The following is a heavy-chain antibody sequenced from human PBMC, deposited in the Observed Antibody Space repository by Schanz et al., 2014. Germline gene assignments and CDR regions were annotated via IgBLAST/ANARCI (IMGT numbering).Heavy chain of an antibody. Sequence: QVQLVESGGGVVQPGRSLRLSCAASGFTFSSYGMHWVRQAPGKGLEWVAAMSYDGSIKYYGDSVKGRFTISRDNSKNTLYLQMNSLRAEDTAVYYCAKDSCSSTTCYGYGMDVWGQGSTXTVSS. CDR3: AKDSCSSTTCYGYGMDV. CDR2: MSYDGSIK. CDR1: GFTFSSYG. D-gene: IGHD2-2*01. J-gene: IGHJ6*02. V-gene: IGHV3-33*06.